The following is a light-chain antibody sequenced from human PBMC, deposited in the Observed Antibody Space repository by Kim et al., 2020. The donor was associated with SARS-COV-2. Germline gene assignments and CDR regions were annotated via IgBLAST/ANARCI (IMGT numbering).Light chain of an antibody. V-gene: IGKV3-20*01. J-gene: IGKJ2*01. CDR3: QQYGYSHT. Sequence: ENVLTQSPGTLSLSPGERATLSCRASQSVRSNYLAWYQQKPGQAPRVLVYGASSRATGIPDRFSGSGSGTDFTLTISRLEPEDFAVYYCQQYGYSHTFGQGTKLEI. CDR1: QSVRSNY. CDR2: GAS.